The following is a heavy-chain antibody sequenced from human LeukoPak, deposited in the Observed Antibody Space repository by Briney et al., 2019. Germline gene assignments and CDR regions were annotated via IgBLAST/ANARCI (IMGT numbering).Heavy chain of an antibody. J-gene: IGHJ6*03. Sequence: SETLSLTCTVSGGSISSYYWSWIRQPPGKGLEWIGYIYTSGSTNYNPSLKSRVTISVDTSKNQFSLELSSVTAADTAVYYCARHYYMDAWGKGTTVTVSS. CDR3: ARHYYMDA. CDR2: IYTSGST. CDR1: GGSISSYY. V-gene: IGHV4-4*09.